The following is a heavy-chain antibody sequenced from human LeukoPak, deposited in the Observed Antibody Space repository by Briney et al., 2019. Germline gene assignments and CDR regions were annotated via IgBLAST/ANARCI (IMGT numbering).Heavy chain of an antibody. CDR2: IYYSGST. D-gene: IGHD1-26*01. J-gene: IGHJ6*02. Sequence: MSSETLSLTCTVSGGSMRSYYWSWIRQPPGKGLEWIGYIYYSGSTIYNPSLKSRVTISLDTSKNQFSLKMNSVTAADTAVYYCARQGHKLTLVDYYGMDVWGQGTTVTVSS. V-gene: IGHV4-59*08. CDR1: GGSMRSYY. CDR3: ARQGHKLTLVDYYGMDV.